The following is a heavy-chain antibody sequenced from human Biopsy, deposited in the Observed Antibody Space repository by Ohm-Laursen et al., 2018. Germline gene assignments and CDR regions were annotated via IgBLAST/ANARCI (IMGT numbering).Heavy chain of an antibody. V-gene: IGHV1-18*01. Sequence: ASVKVSCKASGYAFDTDGITWVRQAPGQGLEWMGWISPYNDKTSYPPKLQDRVTMTAETSTNTAHMELRSLRSDDTAVYYCARVFCTSTTCYGLLDNWGQGTVVTVSS. CDR2: ISPYNDKT. CDR1: GYAFDTDG. D-gene: IGHD2/OR15-2a*01. J-gene: IGHJ4*02. CDR3: ARVFCTSTTCYGLLDN.